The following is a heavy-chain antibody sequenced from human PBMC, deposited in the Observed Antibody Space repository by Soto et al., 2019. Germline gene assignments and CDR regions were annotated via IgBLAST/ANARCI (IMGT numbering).Heavy chain of an antibody. Sequence: PSETLSLTCTVSGGSITSYYWTWIRQPPGKGLEWVGYMSYSGATNSSPSLKSRVTISVDNSKNTLYLQMNSLRAEDTAVYYCARDYLVIPHRVIDYWGQGTLVTVSS. D-gene: IGHD2-15*01. J-gene: IGHJ4*02. CDR3: ARDYLVIPHRVIDY. V-gene: IGHV4-59*12. CDR1: GGSITSYY. CDR2: MSYSGAT.